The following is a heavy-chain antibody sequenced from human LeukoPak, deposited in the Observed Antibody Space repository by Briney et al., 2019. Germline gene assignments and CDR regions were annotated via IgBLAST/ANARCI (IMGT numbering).Heavy chain of an antibody. CDR1: GYTFTSYG. D-gene: IGHD3-3*01. Sequence: AASVKVSCKASGYTFTSYGISWVRQAPGQGLEWMGWISAYNGNTNYAQKLQGRVTMTTDTSTSTAYMELRSLRSDDTAVYYCARDRVEIFGVVIMFDYWGQGTLVTVSS. CDR3: ARDRVEIFGVVIMFDY. J-gene: IGHJ4*02. CDR2: ISAYNGNT. V-gene: IGHV1-18*01.